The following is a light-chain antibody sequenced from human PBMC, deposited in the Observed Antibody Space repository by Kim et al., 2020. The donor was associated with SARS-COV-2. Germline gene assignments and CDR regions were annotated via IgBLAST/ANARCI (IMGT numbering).Light chain of an antibody. CDR1: ESVSSN. CDR3: QQYNNWPYT. V-gene: IGKV3-15*01. J-gene: IGKJ2*01. CDR2: GAS. Sequence: SVDRGERATLSCRASESVSSNLAWYQQKNGQAPRLLSYGASTRATGIPSRFSGSGSGTEFTLTISSLQSEDFAVYSCQQYNNWPYTFGQGTKLEI.